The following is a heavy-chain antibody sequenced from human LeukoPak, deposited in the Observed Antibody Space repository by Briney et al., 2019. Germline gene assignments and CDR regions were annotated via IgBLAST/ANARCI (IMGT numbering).Heavy chain of an antibody. CDR2: IKQDGSEK. CDR3: ARERRSIFRDYYMDV. D-gene: IGHD3-3*01. CDR1: GFTFSSYW. J-gene: IGHJ6*03. V-gene: IGHV3-7*01. Sequence: GGSLRLSCAASGFTFSSYWMSWVRQAPGKGLEWVANIKQDGSEKYYVDSVNGRFPISRDNAKNSLYLQMNSLRAEDTAVYYCARERRSIFRDYYMDVWGKGTTVTVSS.